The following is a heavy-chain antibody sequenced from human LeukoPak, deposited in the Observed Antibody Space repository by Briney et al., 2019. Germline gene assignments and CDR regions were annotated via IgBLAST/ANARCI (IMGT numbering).Heavy chain of an antibody. CDR1: GGSISSSSYY. V-gene: IGHV4-39*01. CDR2: IYYSGST. CDR3: ARPEGAAAGNFDY. Sequence: PSETLSLTCTVSGGSISSSSYYWGWIRQPPGKGLEWIGSIYYSGSTYYNPSLKSRVTISVDTSKNQFSLKLSSVTAADTAVYYCARPEGAAAGNFDYWGQGTLVTVSS. J-gene: IGHJ4*02. D-gene: IGHD6-13*01.